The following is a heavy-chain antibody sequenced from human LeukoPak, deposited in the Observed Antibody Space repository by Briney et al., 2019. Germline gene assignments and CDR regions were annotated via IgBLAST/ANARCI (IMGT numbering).Heavy chain of an antibody. V-gene: IGHV4-38-2*01. D-gene: IGHD4-17*01. CDR2: IYRSGST. J-gene: IGHJ4*02. Sequence: PSETLSLTCAVSGYSISSGYYWGWIRQSPGKGLEWIGSIYRSGSTYYNSSLKSRVTISLDTSKNQYSLKLTSVTAADTAVYYCASTTVRSCYWGQVTLVTVSS. CDR1: GYSISSGYY. CDR3: ASTTVRSCY.